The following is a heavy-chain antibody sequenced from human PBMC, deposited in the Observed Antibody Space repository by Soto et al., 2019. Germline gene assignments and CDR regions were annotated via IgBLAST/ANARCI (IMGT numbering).Heavy chain of an antibody. CDR2: IDWADDK. CDR1: GFSLTTSGMC. J-gene: IGHJ4*02. V-gene: IGHV2-70*13. CDR3: EPIRGPSGNYDLDV. D-gene: IGHD5-12*01. Sequence: SGPTLVNPTQTLTLTCTFSGFSLTTSGMCVSWIRQPPGKALEWLALIDWADDKYYSTSLKTRLTISKDTSKNQVVLKMTHVERVDTATYFCEPIRGPSGNYDLDVWGQGTLVTASS.